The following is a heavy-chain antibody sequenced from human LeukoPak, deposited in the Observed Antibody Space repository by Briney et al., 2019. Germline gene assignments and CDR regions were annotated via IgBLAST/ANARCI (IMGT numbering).Heavy chain of an antibody. CDR2: IYYSGST. D-gene: IGHD5-12*01. CDR3: ARVSVDIVATSVDY. V-gene: IGHV4-31*03. Sequence: PSQTLSLTCTVSGGSISSGGYYWSWIRQHPGKGLEWIGYIYYSGSTYYNPSPKSRVTISVDTSKNQFSLKLSSVTAADTAVYYCARVSVDIVATSVDYWGQGTLVTVSS. J-gene: IGHJ4*02. CDR1: GGSISSGGYY.